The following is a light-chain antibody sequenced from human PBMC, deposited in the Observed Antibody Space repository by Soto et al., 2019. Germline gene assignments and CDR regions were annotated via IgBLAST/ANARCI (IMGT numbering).Light chain of an antibody. CDR3: QQSYSTLTWT. J-gene: IGKJ1*01. Sequence: DNQMTQSPSSLSASVGDRVTITCRASQSISSYLNWYQQKPGKAPKLLIYAASSLQSGVPSRFSGSGSGTDFTLTISSLQPEDFATYYCQQSYSTLTWTFGQGTKVEIK. CDR1: QSISSY. V-gene: IGKV1-39*01. CDR2: AAS.